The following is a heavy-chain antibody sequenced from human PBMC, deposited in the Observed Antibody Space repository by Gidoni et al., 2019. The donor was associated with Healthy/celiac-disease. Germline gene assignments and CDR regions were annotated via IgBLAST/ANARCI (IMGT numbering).Heavy chain of an antibody. CDR3: ARDATSIAAAGTPIDY. Sequence: QVQLVESGGGVVQPGRSLRLSCAASGFTFSSYGMHWVRQAPGKALEWVSVIWYDGSNKYYADSVKGRFTISRDNSKNTLYLQMNSLRAEDTAVYYCARDATSIAAAGTPIDYWGQGTLVTVSS. CDR1: GFTFSSYG. V-gene: IGHV3-33*01. D-gene: IGHD6-13*01. J-gene: IGHJ4*02. CDR2: IWYDGSNK.